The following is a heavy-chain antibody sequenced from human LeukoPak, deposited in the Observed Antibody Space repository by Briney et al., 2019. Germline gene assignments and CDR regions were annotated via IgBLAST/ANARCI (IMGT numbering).Heavy chain of an antibody. CDR3: ARESGGDCLDAFDI. CDR2: ISSSGSTI. J-gene: IGHJ3*02. V-gene: IGHV3-48*04. CDR1: GFTFSSYS. Sequence: GGSLRLSCAASGFTFSSYSMNWVRQAPGKGLEWVSYISSSGSTIYYADSVKGRFTISRDNAKNSLYLQMNSLRAEDTAVYYCARESGGDCLDAFDIWGQGTMVTVSS. D-gene: IGHD2-21*02.